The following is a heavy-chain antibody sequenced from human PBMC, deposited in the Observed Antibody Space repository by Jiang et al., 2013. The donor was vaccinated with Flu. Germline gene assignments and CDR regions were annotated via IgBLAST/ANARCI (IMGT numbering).Heavy chain of an antibody. CDR2: INTDTGNP. Sequence: QSGSELKKPGASVKVSCKSSGYTFTSYPMNWVRQAPGQGLEWMGWINTDTGNPTYAQGFTGRFVFSLDTSVSTAYLQISSLKAEDTAVYYCARGIGGYGEYSFDYWGQGTLVTVSS. CDR1: GYTFTSYP. D-gene: IGHD3-10*01. J-gene: IGHJ4*02. V-gene: IGHV7-4-1*02. CDR3: ARGIGGYGEYSFDY.